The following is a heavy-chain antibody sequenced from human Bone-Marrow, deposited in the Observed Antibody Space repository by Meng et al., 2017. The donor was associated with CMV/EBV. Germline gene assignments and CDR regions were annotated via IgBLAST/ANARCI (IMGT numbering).Heavy chain of an antibody. V-gene: IGHV4-61*01. Sequence: GSLRLSCTVSGGSVSSGSHYWSWIRQPPGKGLEWIGYIYYSGSTNYNPSLKSRVTISVDTSKNQFSLKLSSVTAADTAVYYCARDERFLEWLFGYWGQGTLVTVSS. CDR2: IYYSGST. D-gene: IGHD3-3*01. J-gene: IGHJ4*02. CDR3: ARDERFLEWLFGY. CDR1: GGSVSSGSHY.